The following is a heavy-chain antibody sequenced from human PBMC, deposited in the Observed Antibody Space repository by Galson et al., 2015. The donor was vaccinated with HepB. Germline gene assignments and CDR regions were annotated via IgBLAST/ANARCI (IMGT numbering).Heavy chain of an antibody. Sequence: SLRLSCAASGFTFSDYHMSWIRQAPGKGLEWVSYISSNSIHTNYADSLKGRITISRDNAKNSLYLQMNSLRAADTAVYYCARGAYDYVWGSYRYGPFDHWGQGTLVTVSS. V-gene: IGHV3-11*03. J-gene: IGHJ4*02. CDR2: ISSNSIHT. CDR1: GFTFSDYH. CDR3: ARGAYDYVWGSYRYGPFDH. D-gene: IGHD3-16*02.